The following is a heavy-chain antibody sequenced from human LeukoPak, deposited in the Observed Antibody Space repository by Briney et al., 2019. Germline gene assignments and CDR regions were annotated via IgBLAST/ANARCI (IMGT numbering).Heavy chain of an antibody. CDR3: ARSKAGYSSGWYFNSGIFWFDP. J-gene: IGHJ5*02. CDR1: GYTFTSYA. V-gene: IGHV7-4-1*02. CDR2: INTNTGNP. Sequence: ASVKVSCKASGYTFTSYAMNWVRQAPGQGLEWMGWINTNTGNPTYAQGFTGRFVFSLGTSVSTAYLQISSLKAEDTAVYYCARSKAGYSSGWYFNSGIFWFDPWGQGTLVTVSS. D-gene: IGHD6-19*01.